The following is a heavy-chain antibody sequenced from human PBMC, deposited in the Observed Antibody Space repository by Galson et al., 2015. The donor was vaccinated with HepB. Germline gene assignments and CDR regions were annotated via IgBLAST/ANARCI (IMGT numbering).Heavy chain of an antibody. CDR3: ARSGRFGIAAADHGLY. J-gene: IGHJ4*02. CDR1: GCTFTMYA. V-gene: IGHV1-3*01. D-gene: IGHD6-13*01. CDR2: INVGNGNT. Sequence: SVKVSCKASGCTFTMYAMHWVRQAPGQRPEWMGWINVGNGNTKYSQKFQGRVTITRDTSASTAYMELGSLESEDTAVDYCARSGRFGIAAADHGLYWGQGTLVTVSS.